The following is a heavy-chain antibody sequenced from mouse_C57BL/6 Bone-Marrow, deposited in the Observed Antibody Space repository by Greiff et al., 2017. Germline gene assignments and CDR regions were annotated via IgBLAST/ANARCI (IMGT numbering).Heavy chain of an antibody. D-gene: IGHD1-1*01. CDR3: ARRIPHYYGSSLGYFDV. CDR1: GFSLTSYA. Sequence: VQLQESGPGLVAPSQSLSITCTVSGFSLTSYAISWVRQPPGKGLEWLGVIWTGGGTNYNSALKSRLSISKDNSKSQVFLKMNSLQTDDTARYYCARRIPHYYGSSLGYFDVWGTGTTVTVSS. CDR2: IWTGGGT. J-gene: IGHJ1*03. V-gene: IGHV2-9-1*01.